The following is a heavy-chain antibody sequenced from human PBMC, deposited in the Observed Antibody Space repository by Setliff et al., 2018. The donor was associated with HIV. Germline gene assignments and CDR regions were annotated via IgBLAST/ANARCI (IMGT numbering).Heavy chain of an antibody. CDR2: IYYDGQT. V-gene: IGHV4-59*12. J-gene: IGHJ4*02. D-gene: IGHD2-15*01. CDR1: GGSISTSY. Sequence: SETLSLTCTASGGSISTSYWNWIRQSPGKGLEWIGHIYYDGQTDYNPSLKSRVTISVDTSKNQFSLNLSSVTAADTAVYYCARGGLGVVGAIDYWSQGTLVTVSS. CDR3: ARGGLGVVGAIDY.